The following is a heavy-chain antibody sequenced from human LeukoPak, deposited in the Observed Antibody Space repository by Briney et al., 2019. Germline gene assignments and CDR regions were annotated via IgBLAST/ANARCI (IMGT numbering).Heavy chain of an antibody. CDR1: GYTFSGYY. CDR3: AGGSGSFYGIDY. J-gene: IGHJ4*02. CDR2: INPNSGGT. Sequence: ASVKVSCKASGYTFSGYYMHWVRQAPGQGLEWIGWINPNSGGTNYAQRFQGRVTLTRDTSISTAYMDLSSLTSDDTAVYYCAGGSGSFYGIDYWGQGTLVTVSS. D-gene: IGHD3-10*01. V-gene: IGHV1-2*02.